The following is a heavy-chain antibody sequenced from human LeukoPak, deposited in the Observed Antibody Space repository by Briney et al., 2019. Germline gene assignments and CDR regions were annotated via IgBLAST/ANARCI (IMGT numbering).Heavy chain of an antibody. V-gene: IGHV3-30*03. Sequence: GGSLRLSCAASGFTFSSYGMHWVRQAPGKGLEWVAVISYDGSNKYYADSVKGRFTISRDNSKNTLYLQMNSLRAEDTAVYYCARDESSGYYYGAFDYWGQGTLVTVSS. CDR3: ARDESSGYYYGAFDY. CDR1: GFTFSSYG. J-gene: IGHJ4*02. CDR2: ISYDGSNK. D-gene: IGHD3-22*01.